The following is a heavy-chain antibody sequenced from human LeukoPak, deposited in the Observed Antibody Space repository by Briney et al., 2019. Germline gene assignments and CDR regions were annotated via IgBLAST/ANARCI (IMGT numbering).Heavy chain of an antibody. D-gene: IGHD3-10*01. CDR3: ARSVLLDAFDI. V-gene: IGHV1-46*01. Sequence: GASVKVSCKASGYTFTNYYMHWVRQAPGQGLEWMGIINPSGGSTSYAQKFQGRVTMTADESTSTAYMELSSRRSEDTAVYYCARSVLLDAFDIWGQGTMVTVSS. J-gene: IGHJ3*02. CDR2: INPSGGST. CDR1: GYTFTNYY.